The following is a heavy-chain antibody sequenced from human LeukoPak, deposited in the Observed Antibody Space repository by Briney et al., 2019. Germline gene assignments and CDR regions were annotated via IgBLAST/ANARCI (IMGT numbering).Heavy chain of an antibody. CDR2: IKSKADGETI. CDR1: GFTFTNAW. V-gene: IGHV3-15*07. Sequence: GGPLRLSCAASGFTFTNAWMNWVRQAPGKGLEWVGRIKSKADGETIDYAAPVKGRFTFSRDDSKNMLYLQMNSLKSEDTAVYYCSTLTSRGLSDSWGQGTLVTVSS. J-gene: IGHJ4*02. CDR3: STLTSRGLSDS. D-gene: IGHD1-20*01.